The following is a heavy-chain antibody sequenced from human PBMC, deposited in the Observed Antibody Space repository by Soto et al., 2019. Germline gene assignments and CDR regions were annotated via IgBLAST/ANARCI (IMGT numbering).Heavy chain of an antibody. CDR2: INPATGAA. Sequence: QLHLVQSGAVVKKPGASVTVSCSASGYPVTAYYMHWVRQAPGRGLEWMGGINPATGAAKYTPTFQGRVAMTRETFTSTGFMEPRGLTSEDTALFFCARGGGVGVAGSAAFDMWGQGTLVTVSS. CDR1: GYPVTAYY. J-gene: IGHJ3*02. CDR3: ARGGGVGVAGSAAFDM. V-gene: IGHV1-2*02. D-gene: IGHD3-3*01.